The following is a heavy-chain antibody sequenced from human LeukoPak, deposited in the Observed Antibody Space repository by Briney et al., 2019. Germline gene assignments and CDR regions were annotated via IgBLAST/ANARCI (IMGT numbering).Heavy chain of an antibody. CDR2: ISAYNGNT. V-gene: IGHV1-18*01. CDR1: GYTFTSYG. CDR3: ARLTYYDFRSGYSRAGSYYFDY. D-gene: IGHD3-3*01. Sequence: ASVKVSCKASGYTFTSYGISWVRQAPGQGLEWMGWISAYNGNTNYAQKLQGRVTMTTDTSTSTAYMELRSLRSDDTAVYYCARLTYYDFRSGYSRAGSYYFDYWGQGTLVTVSS. J-gene: IGHJ4*02.